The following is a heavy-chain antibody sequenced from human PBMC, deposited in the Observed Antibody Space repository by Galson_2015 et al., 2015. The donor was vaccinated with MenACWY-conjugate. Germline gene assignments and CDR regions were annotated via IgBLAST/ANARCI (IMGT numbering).Heavy chain of an antibody. CDR2: IYPGDSDT. J-gene: IGHJ6*02. CDR1: GYSFTSYW. Sequence: QSGAEVKKPGESLQISCKGSGYSFTSYWIGWVRQMPGKGLEWMGIIYPGDSDTRYSPSFQGQVTISADKSISTAYLQWSSLKASDTAMYYCARSLVVPAAKNYYYGMDVWGQGTTVTVSS. V-gene: IGHV5-51*01. D-gene: IGHD2-2*01. CDR3: ARSLVVPAAKNYYYGMDV.